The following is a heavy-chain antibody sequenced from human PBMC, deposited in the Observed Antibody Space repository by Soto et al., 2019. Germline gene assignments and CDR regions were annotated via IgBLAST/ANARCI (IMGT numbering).Heavy chain of an antibody. J-gene: IGHJ4*02. V-gene: IGHV1-18*01. CDR2: ISAYNGNT. Sequence: GASVKVSCKASGYTFTSYGISWVRQAPGQGLEWMGWISAYNGNTNYAQKLQGRVTMTTDTSTSTAYMELRSLRSDDTAVYYCARGCRGYCSSTSRRSLDYWGQGTLVTFSS. CDR3: ARGCRGYCSSTSRRSLDY. D-gene: IGHD2-2*01. CDR1: GYTFTSYG.